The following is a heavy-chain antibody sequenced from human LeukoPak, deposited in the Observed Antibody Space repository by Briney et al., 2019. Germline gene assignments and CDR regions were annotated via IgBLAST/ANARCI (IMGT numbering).Heavy chain of an antibody. CDR2: INHSGST. V-gene: IGHV4-34*01. Sequence: PSETLSLTCAVYGGSFSGYYWSWIRQPPGEGLEWIGEINHSGSTNYNPSLKSRVTISVDTSKNQFSLKLSSVTAADTAVYYCARDQYYYGSGRPPFDPWGQGTLVTVSS. J-gene: IGHJ5*02. CDR1: GGSFSGYY. CDR3: ARDQYYYGSGRPPFDP. D-gene: IGHD3-10*01.